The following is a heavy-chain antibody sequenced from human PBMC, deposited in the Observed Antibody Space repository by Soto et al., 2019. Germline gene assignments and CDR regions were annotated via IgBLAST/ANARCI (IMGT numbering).Heavy chain of an antibody. V-gene: IGHV1-18*04. Sequence: AASVKVSCKASGYTFTSYGISWVRQAPGQGLEWMGWISAYNGNTNYAQKLQGRVTMTTDTSTSTAYMELRSLRSDDTAVYYCARDNVYSSSWTHFDYWGQGTLVTVSS. CDR3: ARDNVYSSSWTHFDY. CDR1: GYTFTSYG. CDR2: ISAYNGNT. J-gene: IGHJ4*02. D-gene: IGHD6-13*01.